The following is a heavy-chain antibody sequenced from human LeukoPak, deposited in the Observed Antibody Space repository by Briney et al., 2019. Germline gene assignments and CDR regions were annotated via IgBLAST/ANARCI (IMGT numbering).Heavy chain of an antibody. CDR1: GFTFSSYS. J-gene: IGHJ5*02. CDR2: ISSSSSYI. V-gene: IGHV3-21*01. CDR3: ARGRRKAYYDILTGGNWFDP. Sequence: GGSLRLSCAASGFTFSSYSMNWVRQAPGKGLEWVSSISSSSSYIYYADSVKGRFTISRDNAKNSLYLQMNSLRAEDTAVYYCARGRRKAYYDILTGGNWFDPWGQGTLVTVSS. D-gene: IGHD3-9*01.